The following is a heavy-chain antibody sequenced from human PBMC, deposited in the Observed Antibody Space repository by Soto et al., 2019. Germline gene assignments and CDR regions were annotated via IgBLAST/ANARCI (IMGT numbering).Heavy chain of an antibody. CDR3: ARDSRLETAIPVVVVVAATGFAFDI. CDR2: INPNSGGT. D-gene: IGHD2-15*01. Sequence: ASVKVSCKASGYTFTGYYMHWVRQAPGQGLEWMGWINPNSGGTNYAQKFQGWVTMTRETSISTAYMELSRLRSDDTAVYYCARDSRLETAIPVVVVVAATGFAFDIWGQGTMVTVSS. V-gene: IGHV1-2*04. J-gene: IGHJ3*02. CDR1: GYTFTGYY.